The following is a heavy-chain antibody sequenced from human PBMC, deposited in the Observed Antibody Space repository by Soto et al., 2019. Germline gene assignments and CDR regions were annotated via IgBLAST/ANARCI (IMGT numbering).Heavy chain of an antibody. CDR3: ARRFIMITFGGVLNWFDP. CDR1: GGFISSGGYY. J-gene: IGHJ5*02. D-gene: IGHD3-16*01. V-gene: IGHV4-31*03. CDR2: IYYSGST. Sequence: SETLSLTCTVSGGFISSGGYYWSWIRQHPGKGLEWIGYIYYSGSTYYNPSLKSRVTISVDTSKNQFSLKLSSVTAADTAVYYCARRFIMITFGGVLNWFDPWGQGTLVTVSS.